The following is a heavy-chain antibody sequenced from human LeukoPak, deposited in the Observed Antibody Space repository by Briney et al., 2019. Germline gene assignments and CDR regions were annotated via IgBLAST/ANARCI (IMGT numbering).Heavy chain of an antibody. CDR1: GFTFSSAA. D-gene: IGHD5-24*01. CDR2: ISSSGGST. Sequence: GGSLRLSCAASGFTFSSAAMSWVRQAPGKGLEWVSIISSSGGSTYYADSVKGRFIISRDNSKNTLYLQMNSLRAEDTAVYYCAKVEMVTIIYWGQGTLVTVSS. CDR3: AKVEMVTIIY. J-gene: IGHJ4*02. V-gene: IGHV3-23*01.